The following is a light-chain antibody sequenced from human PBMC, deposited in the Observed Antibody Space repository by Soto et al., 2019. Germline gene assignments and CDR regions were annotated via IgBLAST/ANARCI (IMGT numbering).Light chain of an antibody. CDR2: ATS. J-gene: IGKJ4*01. CDR1: QSVGNY. Sequence: EIVVTQSPATLSVSPGERATLSCRASQSVGNYFAWYQQQPGQAPSLLIFATSTRATGVPARFSGSGSGTEFTLTISSLQSEDCAVYYCQQYGDWPLTFGGGAKVEIE. CDR3: QQYGDWPLT. V-gene: IGKV3-15*01.